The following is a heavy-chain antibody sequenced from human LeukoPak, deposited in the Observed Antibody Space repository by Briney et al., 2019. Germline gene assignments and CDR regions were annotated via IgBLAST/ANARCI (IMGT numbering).Heavy chain of an antibody. D-gene: IGHD1-26*01. CDR1: GFTFSSHD. Sequence: PGGSLRLSCAASGFTFSSHDMNWVRQAPGRRLEWVANIKQDGSEKYYVDSVKGRFTISRDNAKNSLYLQMNSLRAEDTAVYYCARGGPYSGSYFWGQGTMVTVSS. CDR3: ARGGPYSGSYF. J-gene: IGHJ3*01. V-gene: IGHV3-7*01. CDR2: IKQDGSEK.